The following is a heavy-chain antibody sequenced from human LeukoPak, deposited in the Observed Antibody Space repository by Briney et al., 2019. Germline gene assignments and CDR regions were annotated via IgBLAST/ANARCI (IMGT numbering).Heavy chain of an antibody. J-gene: IGHJ5*02. CDR2: ITAHGGST. V-gene: IGHV3-23*01. Sequence: GGSLRISCAASGFTFPSYAMSWVRQAPGNGLHWVSTITAHGGSTYIADSVKGRFTISRDNSNNTLYLQMSSLRAEDTAIFYCAKGGWLSGRGYDSWGQGTLVTVSS. D-gene: IGHD3-16*01. CDR1: GFTFPSYA. CDR3: AKGGWLSGRGYDS.